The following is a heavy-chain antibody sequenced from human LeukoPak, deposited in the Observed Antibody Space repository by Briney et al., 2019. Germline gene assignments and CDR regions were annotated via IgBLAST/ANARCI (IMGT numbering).Heavy chain of an antibody. CDR2: INPSAGTT. Sequence: ASVKVSCKASGYTFTTYYMHWVRQAPGQGLEWMGIINPSAGTTTYAQKFQGRVTMTRDTSTSTVYMELSSLRSEDTAMFYCARGIDYRGRSSYYYMDVWGKGTTVTVSS. CDR1: GYTFTTYY. J-gene: IGHJ6*03. CDR3: ARGIDYRGRSSYYYMDV. D-gene: IGHD4-11*01. V-gene: IGHV1-46*01.